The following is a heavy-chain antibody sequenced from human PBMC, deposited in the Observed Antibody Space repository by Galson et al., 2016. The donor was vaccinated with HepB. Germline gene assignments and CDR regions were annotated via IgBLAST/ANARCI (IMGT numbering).Heavy chain of an antibody. Sequence: SLRLSCAASGFTFSNAWMSWVRQAPGKGLTWVGRIKSEADDGTADHAAPVKGRFFISRDDPRNTVYLKMNSPKTEDTGIYYCSTGHKTHSGAYFPVKWGHGTMVTVSS. J-gene: IGHJ3*01. CDR1: GFTFSNAW. CDR3: STGHKTHSGAYFPVK. D-gene: IGHD1-26*01. CDR2: IKSEADDGTA. V-gene: IGHV3-15*01.